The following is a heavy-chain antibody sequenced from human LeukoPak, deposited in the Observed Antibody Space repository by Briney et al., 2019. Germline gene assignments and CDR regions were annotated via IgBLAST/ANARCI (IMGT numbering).Heavy chain of an antibody. J-gene: IGHJ4*02. CDR3: ARDKRITMVRGVINYFDY. CDR2: IIPIFGTA. CDR1: GGTFSSYA. V-gene: IGHV1-69*13. D-gene: IGHD3-10*01. Sequence: SVKVSCKASGGTFSSYAISWVRQAPGQGLEWMGGIIPIFGTANYAQKFQGRVTITADESTSTAYMELSSLRSEDTAVYYCARDKRITMVRGVINYFDYWGQGTLVTVSS.